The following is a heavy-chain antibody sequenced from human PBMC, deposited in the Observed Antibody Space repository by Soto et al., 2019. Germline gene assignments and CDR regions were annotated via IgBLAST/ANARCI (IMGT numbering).Heavy chain of an antibody. CDR3: ARIHMGSRDWYFDL. D-gene: IGHD1-26*01. CDR1: GFTFSSYD. Sequence: GGSLRLSCAASGFTFSSYDMHWVRQATGKGLEWVSAIGTAGDTYYPGSVKGRFTISRENAKNSLYLQMNSLRAGDTAVYYCARIHMGSRDWYFDLWGRGTQVTVSS. J-gene: IGHJ2*01. CDR2: IGTAGDT. V-gene: IGHV3-13*01.